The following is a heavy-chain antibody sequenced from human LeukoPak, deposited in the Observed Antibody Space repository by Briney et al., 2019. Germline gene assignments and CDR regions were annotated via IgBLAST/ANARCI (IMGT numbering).Heavy chain of an antibody. Sequence: KPSETLSLTCEVSGASLSGYYWSWIRQASGKGLEWIGEISHSGSTNYNPSLKSRVTISAHTSKNQFSLKLSSVIGADTAVYFCARNGWGSGSYWFYWGQGTLVTVSA. CDR2: ISHSGST. D-gene: IGHD3-10*01. CDR1: GASLSGYY. J-gene: IGHJ4*02. V-gene: IGHV4-34*01. CDR3: ARNGWGSGSYWFY.